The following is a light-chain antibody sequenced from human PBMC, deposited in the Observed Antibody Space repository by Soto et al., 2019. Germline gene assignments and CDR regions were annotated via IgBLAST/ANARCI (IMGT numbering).Light chain of an antibody. CDR3: QKYDSAPQT. CDR2: AAS. Sequence: DIQMTQSPSSLSASVGDTVTITCRASQGIIDYLAWYQQRPGKVPKLLIYAASTLQTGVPSRFSGSGAGTDFTLTTSSLQPEDVATYYCQKYDSAPQTFGQGTKVETK. J-gene: IGKJ1*01. CDR1: QGIIDY. V-gene: IGKV1-27*01.